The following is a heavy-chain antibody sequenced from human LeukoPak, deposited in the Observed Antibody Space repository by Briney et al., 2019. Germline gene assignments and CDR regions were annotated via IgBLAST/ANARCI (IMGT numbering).Heavy chain of an antibody. Sequence: PGESLRLSCAASGFTFSNYGMHWVRQVPGKGLEWVAFIRYDGSNKYYADSVKGRFTISRDNSKSTLYLQMDSLRAEDTAVYYCAKEHTVVTPSPDYWGQGTLVTVSS. D-gene: IGHD4-23*01. CDR2: IRYDGSNK. CDR1: GFTFSNYG. V-gene: IGHV3-30*02. J-gene: IGHJ4*02. CDR3: AKEHTVVTPSPDY.